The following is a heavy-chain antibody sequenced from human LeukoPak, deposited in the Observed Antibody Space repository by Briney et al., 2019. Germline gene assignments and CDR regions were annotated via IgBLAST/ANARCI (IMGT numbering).Heavy chain of an antibody. Sequence: GGSLRLSCAASGFTFSSYTMNWVRQAPGQGLEWVSSISSSSSYIYYADSVKGRLTISRDNAKNSLYLQMNSLRADDTAVYYCARDPTPRYCSGGSCYTHYGMDVWGQGTTVTVSS. J-gene: IGHJ6*02. V-gene: IGHV3-21*01. CDR3: ARDPTPRYCSGGSCYTHYGMDV. CDR1: GFTFSSYT. CDR2: ISSSSSYI. D-gene: IGHD2-15*01.